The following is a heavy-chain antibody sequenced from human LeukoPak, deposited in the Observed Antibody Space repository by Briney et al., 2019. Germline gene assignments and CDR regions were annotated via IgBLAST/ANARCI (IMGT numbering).Heavy chain of an antibody. CDR1: GGSISSYY. Sequence: PSETLSLTCTVSGGSISSYYWSWIRQPAGKGLEWIGRIYTSGSTNYNPSLKSRVTMSVDTSKNQFSLKLSSVTAADTAVYYCARHVYSSSWYIYYYGMDVWGQGTTVTVSS. J-gene: IGHJ6*02. CDR3: ARHVYSSSWYIYYYGMDV. CDR2: IYTSGST. V-gene: IGHV4-4*07. D-gene: IGHD6-13*01.